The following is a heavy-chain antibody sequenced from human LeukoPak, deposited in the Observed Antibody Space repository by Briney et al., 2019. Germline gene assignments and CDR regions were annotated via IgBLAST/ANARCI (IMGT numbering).Heavy chain of an antibody. CDR1: GFXXXSYA. CDR3: ASETSGLFDY. Sequence: LRLSXAXSGFXXXSYAMSWVRQAPGKGLEWVSAISGSGGSTYYADSVKGRFTISRDNSKNTLYLQMNSLRAEDTAVYYCASETSGLFDYWGQGTLVTVSS. D-gene: IGHD3-10*01. CDR2: ISGSGGST. J-gene: IGHJ4*02. V-gene: IGHV3-23*01.